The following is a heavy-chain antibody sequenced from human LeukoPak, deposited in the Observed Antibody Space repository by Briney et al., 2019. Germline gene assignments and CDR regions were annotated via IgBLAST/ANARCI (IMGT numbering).Heavy chain of an antibody. J-gene: IGHJ5*02. D-gene: IGHD3-16*01. CDR3: AKDDNYIRFLS. V-gene: IGHV3-53*01. Sequence: GGSLRLSCAASGFTVSSNYMSWVRQAPGKGLEWLAVLYSRGDAYYLDSVKGRFTISRDNSKNTLYLQMSSLRVEDTAVYYCAKDDNYIRFLSWGQGTLVTVSS. CDR2: LYSRGDA. CDR1: GFTVSSNY.